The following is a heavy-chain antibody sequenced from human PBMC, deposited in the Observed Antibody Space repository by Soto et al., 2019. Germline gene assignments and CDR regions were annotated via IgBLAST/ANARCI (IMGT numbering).Heavy chain of an antibody. CDR1: GFNFRSYA. CDR3: AKEVVAPTVGYYYYGMDV. Sequence: GGSLRLSCAASGFNFRSYAMSWVRQAPGKGLEWVSTISLTTDTTYYADSVKGRFTISRDNSKNTLYLQMNSLRAEDTAVYYCAKEVVAPTVGYYYYGMDVWGQGTTVTVSS. J-gene: IGHJ6*02. CDR2: ISLTTDTT. V-gene: IGHV3-23*01. D-gene: IGHD2-15*01.